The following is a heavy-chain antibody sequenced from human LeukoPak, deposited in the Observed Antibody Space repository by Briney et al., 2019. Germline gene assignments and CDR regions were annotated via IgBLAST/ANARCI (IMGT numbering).Heavy chain of an antibody. D-gene: IGHD3-3*01. Sequence: PGGSLRLSCAASGFTVSSNYMSWVRQAPGKGLEWVALIWYDGSKKYYADSVKGRFTISRDNSKNTLYLQMNSLRAEDTAVYYCAKPLRFLEWLGAHDAFDGWGQGIMVTVSS. CDR2: IWYDGSKK. J-gene: IGHJ3*01. V-gene: IGHV3-33*06. CDR1: GFTVSSNY. CDR3: AKPLRFLEWLGAHDAFDG.